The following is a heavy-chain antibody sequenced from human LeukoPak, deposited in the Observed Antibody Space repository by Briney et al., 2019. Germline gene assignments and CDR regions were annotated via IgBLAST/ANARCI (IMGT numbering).Heavy chain of an antibody. J-gene: IGHJ6*02. D-gene: IGHD4-11*01. Sequence: GGSLRLSCAASGFTFSDYYMSWIRQAPGKGLEWVSYISSSGSTIYYADSVKGRFTISRDNAKNSLYLQMNSLRAEDTAVYYCARDTTVTTRGYYYYGMDVWGQGTTVTVSS. CDR2: ISSSGSTI. CDR3: ARDTTVTTRGYYYYGMDV. CDR1: GFTFSDYY. V-gene: IGHV3-11*04.